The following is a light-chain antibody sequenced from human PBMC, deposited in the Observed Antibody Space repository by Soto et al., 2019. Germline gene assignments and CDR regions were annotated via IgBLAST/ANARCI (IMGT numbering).Light chain of an antibody. CDR3: CSYRGGSAPYV. CDR1: TSDIGAYKY. J-gene: IGLJ1*01. V-gene: IGLV2-14*01. Sequence: QSALTQPASVSGSPGQSITISCTGTTSDIGAYKYVSWYQQHPGKAPKLMIYEVNNRPSGVSNRFSGSKSDNTAPLTISGLQAEDEADYYCCSYRGGSAPYVFGTGTKLTVL. CDR2: EVN.